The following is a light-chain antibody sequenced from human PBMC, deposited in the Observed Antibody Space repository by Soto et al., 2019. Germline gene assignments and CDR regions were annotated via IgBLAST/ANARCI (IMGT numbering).Light chain of an antibody. CDR2: GAF. J-gene: IGKJ2*02. V-gene: IGKV3-20*01. CDR1: QSVSSSY. Sequence: EIVLTQSPGTLSLSPGERATLSCRASQSVSSSYLAWYQQKPGQAPRLLIYGAFSRATGIPDMFSGSGSGKALTLTISRLEPEDFAVYYCQQYGSSPGTFGQGTKLEIK. CDR3: QQYGSSPGT.